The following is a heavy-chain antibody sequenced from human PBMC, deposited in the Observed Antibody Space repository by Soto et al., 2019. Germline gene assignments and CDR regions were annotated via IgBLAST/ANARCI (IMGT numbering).Heavy chain of an antibody. V-gene: IGHV1-69*13. CDR2: IIPIFGTA. D-gene: IGHD3-3*01. J-gene: IGHJ6*02. CDR1: GGTFSSYA. Sequence: ASVKVSCKASGGTFSSYAISWVRQAPGQGLEWMGGIIPIFGTANYAQKFQGRVTITADESTSTAYMELSSLRSEDTAVYYCARSNRPPPIFGVVITLAYYGMDVWGQGTTVTVSS. CDR3: ARSNRPPPIFGVVITLAYYGMDV.